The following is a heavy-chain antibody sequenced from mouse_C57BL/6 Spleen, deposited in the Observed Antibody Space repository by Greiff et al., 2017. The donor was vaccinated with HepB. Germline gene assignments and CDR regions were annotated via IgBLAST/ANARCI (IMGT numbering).Heavy chain of an antibody. V-gene: IGHV1-82*01. CDR3: ARNERYYAMDY. Sequence: VQLQQSGPELVKPGASVKISCKASGYAFSSSWMNWVKQRPGKGLEWIGRIYPGDGDTNYNGKFKGKATLTADKSSSTAYMQLSSLTSEDSAVYFCARNERYYAMDYWGQGTSVTVSS. CDR1: GYAFSSSW. J-gene: IGHJ4*01. CDR2: IYPGDGDT.